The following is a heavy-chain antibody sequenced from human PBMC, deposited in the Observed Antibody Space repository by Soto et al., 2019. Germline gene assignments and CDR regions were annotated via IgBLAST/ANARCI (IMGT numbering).Heavy chain of an antibody. CDR1: GFTFSSYA. CDR3: ARSARFGVVNDAFDI. V-gene: IGHV3-64*01. J-gene: IGHJ3*02. CDR2: ISSNGGST. D-gene: IGHD3-3*01. Sequence: GGSLRLSCAASGFTFSSYAIHWVRQAPGKGLEYVSAISSNGGSTYYANSVKGRFTTSRDNSKNTLYLQMGSLRAEDMAVYYCARSARFGVVNDAFDIWGQGTMVTVSS.